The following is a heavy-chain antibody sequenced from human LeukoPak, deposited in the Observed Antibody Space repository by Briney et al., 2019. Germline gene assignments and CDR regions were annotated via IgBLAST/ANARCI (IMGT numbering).Heavy chain of an antibody. D-gene: IGHD5-12*01. V-gene: IGHV3-7*01. CDR2: INQNGSKE. Sequence: GGSLRLSCAASGFAFSDYWMTWVRQAPGEGLEWVAHINQNGSKEHYMDSVKARFTISRDNAKNSLSLQMNSLRAEDTAVYYCVRDGGVSGYDLLDYWGQGTLVTVSS. CDR1: GFAFSDYW. CDR3: VRDGGVSGYDLLDY. J-gene: IGHJ4*02.